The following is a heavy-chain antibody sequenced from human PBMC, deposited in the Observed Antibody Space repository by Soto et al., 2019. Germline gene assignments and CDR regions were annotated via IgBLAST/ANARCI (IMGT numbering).Heavy chain of an antibody. Sequence: WGSLRLSCAASGFTFISFAISCFRHSPGKGLEWVSTINKSGGSTYYADSVKGRFTISRDNSKNMLFLQINGLRAEDTAVYYCAKDPPTTGTTFDYWGRGTLVTVSS. CDR3: AKDPPTTGTTFDY. J-gene: IGHJ4*02. D-gene: IGHD1-1*01. V-gene: IGHV3-23*01. CDR2: INKSGGST. CDR1: GFTFISFA.